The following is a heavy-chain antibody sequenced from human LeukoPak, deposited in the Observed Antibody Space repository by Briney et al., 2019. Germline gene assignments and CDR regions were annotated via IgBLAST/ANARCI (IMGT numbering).Heavy chain of an antibody. CDR1: GGSISSYY. Sequence: PSETLSLTCTVSGGSISSYYWSWIRQPPGKGLEWIGYIYYSGSTNYNPSLKSRVTISVDTSKNQFSLKLSSVTAADTAVYYCARDPRAYDSRGYYHHDAFDIWGQGTMVTVSS. V-gene: IGHV4-59*12. CDR3: ARDPRAYDSRGYYHHDAFDI. CDR2: IYYSGST. J-gene: IGHJ3*02. D-gene: IGHD3-22*01.